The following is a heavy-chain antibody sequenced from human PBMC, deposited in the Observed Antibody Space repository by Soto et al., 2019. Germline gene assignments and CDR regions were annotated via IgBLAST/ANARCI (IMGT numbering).Heavy chain of an antibody. CDR3: ARDSCTGSSCFGMDV. Sequence: GGSLRLSCAASGFTFSNYAMHWVRQAPGKGLEWVTVIPNDRSNKYYADSVKGRFTISRDNSESTLYLQMNSLRAEDTAVYYCARDSCTGSSCFGMDVWGQGNTVTVSS. D-gene: IGHD2-15*01. CDR1: GFTFSNYA. V-gene: IGHV3-30-3*01. CDR2: IPNDRSNK. J-gene: IGHJ6*02.